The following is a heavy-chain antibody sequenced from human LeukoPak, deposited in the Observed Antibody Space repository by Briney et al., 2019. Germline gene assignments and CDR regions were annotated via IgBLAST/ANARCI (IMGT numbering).Heavy chain of an antibody. V-gene: IGHV1-18*01. CDR3: ARDGVWELTHNNWFDP. CDR1: GYTFASYG. D-gene: IGHD1-26*01. Sequence: ASVKVSYKASGYTFASYGISWVRQAPGQGLEWMGWISAYNGNTNYAQKLQGGVTMTTDTSTSTAYMELRSLRSDDTAVYYCARDGVWELTHNNWFDPWGQGTLVTVSS. CDR2: ISAYNGNT. J-gene: IGHJ5*02.